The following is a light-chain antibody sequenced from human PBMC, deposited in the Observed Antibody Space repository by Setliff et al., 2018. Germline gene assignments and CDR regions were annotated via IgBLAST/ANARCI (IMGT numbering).Light chain of an antibody. CDR1: SSDVGGYNH. CDR3: SSYTGNNSHV. Sequence: QSVLTQPASVSGSPGQSITISCTGSSSDVGGYNHVSWYQQHPGKAPKLMIYDVGKRPPGVSNRFSGSKSGDTASLTISGLQAEDEADYYCSSYTGNNSHVFGTGTKVTVL. J-gene: IGLJ1*01. V-gene: IGLV2-14*01. CDR2: DVG.